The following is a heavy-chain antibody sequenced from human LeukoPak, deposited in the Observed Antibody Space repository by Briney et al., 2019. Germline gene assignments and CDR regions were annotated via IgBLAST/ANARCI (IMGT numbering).Heavy chain of an antibody. J-gene: IGHJ4*02. Sequence: SVKVSCKASGYTFTSYYMHWVRQAPGQGLEWMGGIIPIFGTANYAQKFQGRVTITTDESTSTAYMELSSLRSEDTAVYYCARAYGGNSPALDYWGQGTLVTVSS. CDR1: GYTFTSYY. CDR3: ARAYGGNSPALDY. CDR2: IIPIFGTA. V-gene: IGHV1-69*05. D-gene: IGHD4-23*01.